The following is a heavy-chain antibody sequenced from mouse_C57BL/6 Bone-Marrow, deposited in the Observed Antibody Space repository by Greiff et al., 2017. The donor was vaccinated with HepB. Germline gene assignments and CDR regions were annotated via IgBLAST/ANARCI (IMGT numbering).Heavy chain of an antibody. Sequence: QVQLQQPGAELVKPGASVKLSCKASGYTFTSYWMHWVKQRPGRGLEWIGRIYPGSGNTYYNEKFKGKATLTAEKSSSTAYMQLSSLTSEDSAVYFCARGGVARYWYFDVWGTGTTVTVSS. D-gene: IGHD1-1*02. CDR1: GYTFTSYW. V-gene: IGHV1-76*01. CDR2: IYPGSGNT. CDR3: ARGGVARYWYFDV. J-gene: IGHJ1*03.